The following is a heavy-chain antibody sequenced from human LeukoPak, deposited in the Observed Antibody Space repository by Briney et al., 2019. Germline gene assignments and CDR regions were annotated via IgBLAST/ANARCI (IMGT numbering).Heavy chain of an antibody. D-gene: IGHD1-26*01. CDR3: VYSGLPSSPLYFDY. CDR2: ILSDGSNK. J-gene: IGHJ4*02. CDR1: GFSFSNYD. Sequence: GGSLRLSCTVSGFSFSNYDMHWVRQAPGKGLEWVAIILSDGSNKHYADSVKGRFTISRDSSKNTVDLQMDSLRVEDTGLYYCVYSGLPSSPLYFDYWGPGTPVTV. V-gene: IGHV3-30*03.